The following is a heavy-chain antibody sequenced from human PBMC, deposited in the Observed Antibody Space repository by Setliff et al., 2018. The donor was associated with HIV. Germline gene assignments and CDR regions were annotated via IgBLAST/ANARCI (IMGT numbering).Heavy chain of an antibody. J-gene: IGHJ6*03. D-gene: IGHD3-10*01. CDR3: ARGAHPGSAEDYYYYYMDV. CDR2: ISAYSGNT. V-gene: IGHV1-18*01. CDR1: GYIFISYG. Sequence: GASVKVSCKASGYIFISYGISWVRQAPGQGLEWMGWISAYSGNTNYAQKFQGRVTITTDESTSTAYMELSSLRSEDTAVYYCARGAHPGSAEDYYYYYMDVWGKGTTVTVSS.